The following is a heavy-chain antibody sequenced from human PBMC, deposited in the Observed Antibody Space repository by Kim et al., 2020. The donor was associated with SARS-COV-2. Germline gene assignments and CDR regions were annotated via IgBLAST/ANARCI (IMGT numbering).Heavy chain of an antibody. CDR1: GGSISSSSYY. Sequence: SETLSLTCTVSGGSISSSSYYWGWIRQPPGKGLEWIGSIYYSGSTYYNPSLKSRVTISVDTSKNQFSLKLSSVTAADTAVYYCARLDYYGSGSYYRRDNWYDPWGQGTLVTVSS. CDR3: ARLDYYGSGSYYRRDNWYDP. V-gene: IGHV4-39*01. CDR2: IYYSGST. J-gene: IGHJ5*02. D-gene: IGHD3-10*01.